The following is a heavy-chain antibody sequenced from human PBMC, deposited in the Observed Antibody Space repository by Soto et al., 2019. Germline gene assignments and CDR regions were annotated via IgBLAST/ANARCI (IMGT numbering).Heavy chain of an antibody. Sequence: GSLRLSCAASGFTFSSYAMSWVRQAPGEGLEWVSAISGSGGSTYYADSVKGRFTISRDNSKNTLYLQMNSLRAEDTAVYYCAKVVLGYCTNGVCSYFDYWGQGTLVTVSS. J-gene: IGHJ4*02. CDR3: AKVVLGYCTNGVCSYFDY. CDR2: ISGSGGST. V-gene: IGHV3-23*01. D-gene: IGHD2-8*01. CDR1: GFTFSSYA.